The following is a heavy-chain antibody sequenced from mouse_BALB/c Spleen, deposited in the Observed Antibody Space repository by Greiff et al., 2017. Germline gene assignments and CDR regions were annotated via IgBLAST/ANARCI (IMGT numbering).Heavy chain of an antibody. V-gene: IGHV1-67*01. CDR2: ISTYYGNT. J-gene: IGHJ2*01. CDR3: ARSITTGTPDY. D-gene: IGHD1-2*01. CDR1: GYTFTDYA. Sequence: QVHVKQSGPELVRPGVSVKISCKGSGYTFTDYAMHWVKQSHAKSLEWIGVISTYYGNTNYNQKFKGKATMTVDKSSSTAYMELARLTSEDSAIYYCARSITTGTPDYWGQGTTLTVSS.